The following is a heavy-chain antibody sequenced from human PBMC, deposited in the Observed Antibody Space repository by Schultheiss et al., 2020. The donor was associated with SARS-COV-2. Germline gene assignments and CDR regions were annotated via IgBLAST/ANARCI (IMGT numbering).Heavy chain of an antibody. V-gene: IGHV3-9*01. D-gene: IGHD3-22*01. Sequence: GGSLRLSCAASGFTFDDYAMHWVRQAPGKGLEWVSGISWNSGSIGYADSVKGRFTISRDNAKNSLYLQMNSLRAEDTAVYYCARDGYYDSSGYPNYWGQGTLVTVSS. CDR2: ISWNSGSI. CDR1: GFTFDDYA. CDR3: ARDGYYDSSGYPNY. J-gene: IGHJ4*02.